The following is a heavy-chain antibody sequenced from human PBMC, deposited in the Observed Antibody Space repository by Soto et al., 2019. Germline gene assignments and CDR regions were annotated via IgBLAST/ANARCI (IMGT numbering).Heavy chain of an antibody. Sequence: GRPHRHRYRVFGVNIRNFGVSWVRKAPGKGLEWVSAISGSGGSTYYADSVKGRFTISRDNSKNTLYLQMNSLRAEDTAVYYCAKQPVMTTVTYYFDYWGQGTLVTVSS. V-gene: IGHV3-23*01. CDR1: GVNIRNFG. J-gene: IGHJ4*02. CDR3: AKQPVMTTVTYYFDY. D-gene: IGHD4-4*01. CDR2: ISGSGGST.